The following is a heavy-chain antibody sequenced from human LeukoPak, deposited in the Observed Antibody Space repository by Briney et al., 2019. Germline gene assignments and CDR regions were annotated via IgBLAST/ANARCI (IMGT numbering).Heavy chain of an antibody. CDR3: ARTENYIPEDCFDP. J-gene: IGHJ5*02. Sequence: PSETLSLTCTVSGVSTSSSSYCWGWIRQPPGKGLEWIGSICYSGSTFYNPSLKSRVTLSVDTSKNQFSLELSSVTAADTALYYCARTENYIPEDCFDPWGQGTLVTVSS. CDR1: GVSTSSSSYC. CDR2: ICYSGST. V-gene: IGHV4-39*01. D-gene: IGHD5-24*01.